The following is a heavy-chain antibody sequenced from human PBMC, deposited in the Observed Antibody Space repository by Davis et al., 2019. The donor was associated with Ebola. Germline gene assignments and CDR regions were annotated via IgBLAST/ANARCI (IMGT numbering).Heavy chain of an antibody. CDR1: GGPISPYY. D-gene: IGHD4/OR15-4a*01. V-gene: IGHV4-59*08. CDR2: IYYSGST. J-gene: IGHJ4*02. Sequence: MPGGSLRLSCTVSGGPISPYYWSWIRQPPGKGLEWIGYIYYSGSTKYNLSLKGRVAISVDTSKNQFSLKLSSVTAADTAVYYCARSYGAAPFDYWGQGTLVTVSS. CDR3: ARSYGAAPFDY.